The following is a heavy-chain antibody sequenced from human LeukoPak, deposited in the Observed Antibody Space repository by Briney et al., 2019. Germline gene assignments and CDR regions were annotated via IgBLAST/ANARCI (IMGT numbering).Heavy chain of an antibody. Sequence: GGSLRLSCAASGFTVSSNYMSWVRQAPGKGLEWVSVIYSGGSTYYADSVKGRFTISRDNSKNTLYLQMNSLRAEDTAVYYSARSPLYSSGYFFDYWGQGTLVTVSS. CDR3: ARSPLYSSGYFFDY. CDR2: IYSGGST. D-gene: IGHD6-19*01. J-gene: IGHJ4*02. V-gene: IGHV3-53*01. CDR1: GFTVSSNY.